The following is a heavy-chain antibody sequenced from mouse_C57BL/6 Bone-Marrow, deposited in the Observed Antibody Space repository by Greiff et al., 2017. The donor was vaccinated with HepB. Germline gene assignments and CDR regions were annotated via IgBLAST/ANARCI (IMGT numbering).Heavy chain of an antibody. CDR1: GYSFTDYN. V-gene: IGHV1-39*01. CDR2: INPNYGTT. CDR3: ATPWHWYFDV. J-gene: IGHJ1*03. Sequence: VHVKQSGPELVKPGASVKISCKASGYSFTDYNMNWVKQSTGKSLEWIGVINPNYGTTSYNQKFKDKATLTVDQSSSTAYMQLNSLTSDDSAVDYYATPWHWYFDVWGTGTTVTVSS.